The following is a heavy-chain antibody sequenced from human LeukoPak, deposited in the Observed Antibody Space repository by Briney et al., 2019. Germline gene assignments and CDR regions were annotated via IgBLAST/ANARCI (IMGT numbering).Heavy chain of an antibody. CDR1: GGTFSSYA. CDR3: ARSRFGDYGMDV. Sequence: ASVKVSCKASGGTFSSYAISWVRQAPGQGLEWMGRIIPILGIANYAQKFQGRVTITADKSTSTAYMELSSPRSEDTAVYYCARSRFGDYGMDVWGQGTTVTVSS. J-gene: IGHJ6*02. D-gene: IGHD3-10*01. CDR2: IIPILGIA. V-gene: IGHV1-69*04.